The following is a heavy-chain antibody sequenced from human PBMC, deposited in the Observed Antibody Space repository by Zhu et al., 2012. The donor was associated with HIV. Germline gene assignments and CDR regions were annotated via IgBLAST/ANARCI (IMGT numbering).Heavy chain of an antibody. J-gene: IGHJ3*02. CDR2: ISESGSYT. CDR1: GFTFTSYG. D-gene: IGHD3-10*01. Sequence: EVQLLESGGGLVQPGGSLRLSCAASGFTFTSYGMSWVRQAPGKGLEWVAGISESGSYTHHADSVKGRFTISRDKSKNTLYLQMSSLRAEDTAVYYCVKDRITISAFDNWAKDNGHRLF. V-gene: IGHV3-23*01. CDR3: VKDRITISAFDN.